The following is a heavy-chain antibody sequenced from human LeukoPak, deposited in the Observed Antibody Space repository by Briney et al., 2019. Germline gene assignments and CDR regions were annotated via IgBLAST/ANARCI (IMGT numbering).Heavy chain of an antibody. CDR1: GFTFGSYG. V-gene: IGHV1-18*01. J-gene: IGHJ3*02. Sequence: ASVNVACTASGFTFGSYGVSWVRQAPGQGLEWMGWISGYNGNTYYAQTFQGRVTLTTDTSTSTVYMEMRSLRSDDTAVYYCARDLYYCDSRDLFYDTFDIWGQGTMVTVSS. CDR2: ISGYNGNT. D-gene: IGHD3-22*01. CDR3: ARDLYYCDSRDLFYDTFDI.